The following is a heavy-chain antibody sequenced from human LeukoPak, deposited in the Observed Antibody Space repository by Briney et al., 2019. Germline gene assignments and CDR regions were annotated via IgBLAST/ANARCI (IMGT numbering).Heavy chain of an antibody. CDR1: GFTVSSNY. V-gene: IGHV3-53*01. J-gene: IGHJ4*02. Sequence: SGGSLRLSCAASGFTVSSNYMSRVRQAPGRGLEWVSVIYSGGSTYYADSVKGRFTISRDNSKNTLYLQMNSLRAEDTAVYYCARSYNRVELLYYWGQGTLVTVSS. CDR3: ARSYNRVELLYY. CDR2: IYSGGST. D-gene: IGHD3-10*01.